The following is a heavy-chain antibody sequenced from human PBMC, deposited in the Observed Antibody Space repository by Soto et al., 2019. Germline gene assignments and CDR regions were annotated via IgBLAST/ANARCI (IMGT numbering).Heavy chain of an antibody. CDR1: GFTFSTYW. CDR2: IKPDGSEK. D-gene: IGHD3-10*01. Sequence: GGSLRLSCAASGFTFSTYWMSWVRQAPGKGLEWVANIKPDGSEKWYVDSVKGRFTISRDNAKNLLYLQMNSLRAEDTAVYYCARDLYYYGSGSYYKRYYYYYGMDVWGQGTTVTVSS. V-gene: IGHV3-7*01. CDR3: ARDLYYYGSGSYYKRYYYYYGMDV. J-gene: IGHJ6*02.